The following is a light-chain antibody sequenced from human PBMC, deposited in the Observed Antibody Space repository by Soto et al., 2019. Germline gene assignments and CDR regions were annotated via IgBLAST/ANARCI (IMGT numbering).Light chain of an antibody. V-gene: IGKV3-15*01. CDR1: QSVSTN. Sequence: EILMTQSPATLSVSPGETVTLSCRASQSVSTNLAWFQQKPGLAPRPFIYGTSIRATGVPARFSGSGSGTEFTLTISNLQHEDVAVYYCQQYNDWPPWTFGQGTRVEI. CDR3: QQYNDWPPWT. CDR2: GTS. J-gene: IGKJ1*01.